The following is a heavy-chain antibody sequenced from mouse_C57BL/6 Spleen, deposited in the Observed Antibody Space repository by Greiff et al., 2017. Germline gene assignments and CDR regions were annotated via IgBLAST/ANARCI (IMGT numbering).Heavy chain of an antibody. CDR2: IRLKSDNYAT. Sequence: VQLKESGGGLVQPGASMKLSCVASGFTFSNYWMNWVRQSPEKGLEWVAQIRLKSDNYATHYAESVKGRFTISRDDSKSSVYLQMNNVRAEDTGIYYCRVITTGFAYWGQGTLVTVSA. J-gene: IGHJ3*01. V-gene: IGHV6-3*01. CDR1: GFTFSNYW. CDR3: RVITTGFAY. D-gene: IGHD1-2*01.